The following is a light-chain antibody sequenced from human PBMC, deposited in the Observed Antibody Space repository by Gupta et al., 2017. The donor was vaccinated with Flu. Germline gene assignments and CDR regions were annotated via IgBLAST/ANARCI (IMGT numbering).Light chain of an antibody. V-gene: IGKV3-20*01. CDR3: QQYGSSPYT. J-gene: IGKJ2*01. Sequence: DIVLTQSPGTLSLSPGERATLSCRASQSVSSSYLAWYQQKPGQAPRLLIYGASSRATGIPDRFSGSGSGTEFTVTISRLEPEDFAVYYCQQYGSSPYTFGQGTKLEIK. CDR1: QSVSSSY. CDR2: GAS.